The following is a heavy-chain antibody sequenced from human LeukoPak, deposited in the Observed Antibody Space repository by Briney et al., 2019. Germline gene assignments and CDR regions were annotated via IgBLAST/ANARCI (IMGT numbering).Heavy chain of an antibody. J-gene: IGHJ4*02. V-gene: IGHV3-7*05. CDR1: GFTFSSFW. CDR2: IKQDGNEK. CDR3: ARVRYCSGGSCSHFDF. Sequence: EGSLRLSCAASGFTFSSFWMGWVRQAPGKGLEWVANIKQDGNEKYYVDSVKGRITISRDNAEKSVYLQMNSLRAEDTAVYYCARVRYCSGGSCSHFDFWGQGTLVTVSS. D-gene: IGHD2-15*01.